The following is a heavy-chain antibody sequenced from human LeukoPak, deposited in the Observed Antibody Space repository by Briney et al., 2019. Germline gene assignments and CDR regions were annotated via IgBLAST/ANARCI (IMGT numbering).Heavy chain of an antibody. CDR3: AGYGVYFDY. J-gene: IGHJ4*02. CDR1: GGSISSYY. V-gene: IGHV4-59*08. CDR2: IYYSGST. Sequence: SETLSLTCTVSGGSISSYYWSWIRQPPGKGLEWIGYIYYSGSTNYNPSLKSRVTISVDTSKNQFSLKLSSVTAADTAVYYCAGYGVYFDYWGQGTLVTASS. D-gene: IGHD5-18*01.